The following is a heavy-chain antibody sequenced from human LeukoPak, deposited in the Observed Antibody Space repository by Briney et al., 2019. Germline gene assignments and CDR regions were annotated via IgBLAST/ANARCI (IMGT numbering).Heavy chain of an antibody. Sequence: GGSLRLSCAASGVIISSYAMSWVRQAPGKGLEGVSAINGRGDNTYYADFVKGRFTISRDNSKSTVYLQMNSLRTEDTAVYHCAKDRVSPGFNWFDPWGQGTLVTVSS. CDR3: AKDRVSPGFNWFDP. V-gene: IGHV3-23*01. D-gene: IGHD2/OR15-2a*01. CDR1: GVIISSYA. J-gene: IGHJ5*02. CDR2: INGRGDNT.